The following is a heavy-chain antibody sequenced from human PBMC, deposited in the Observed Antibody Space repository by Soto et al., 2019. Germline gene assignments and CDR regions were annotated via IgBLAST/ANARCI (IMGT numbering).Heavy chain of an antibody. J-gene: IGHJ4*02. CDR1: GFPFTDYG. Sequence: GASVQVSCKASGFPFTDYGFTWVRQAPGEGLEWMGWISAYTGNTNYAQKVQGRVTMSTDTSTSTAYLELRSLRSDDTAVYYCARGPESRSPAYFAYWGQGSLVPVSS. CDR2: ISAYTGNT. V-gene: IGHV1-18*01. D-gene: IGHD3-10*01. CDR3: ARGPESRSPAYFAY.